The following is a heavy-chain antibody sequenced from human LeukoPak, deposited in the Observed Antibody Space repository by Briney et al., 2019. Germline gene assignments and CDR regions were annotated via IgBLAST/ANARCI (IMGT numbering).Heavy chain of an antibody. Sequence: GGSLRLSCAASGFTFTTYWMHWVRQAPGKGLEWVAVISYDGSNKYYADSVKGRYTISRDNSKNTLYLQMSSLRAEDTAVYYCVKPDDYGGNADYWGQGTLVTVSS. CDR3: VKPDDYGGNADY. CDR2: ISYDGSNK. J-gene: IGHJ4*02. D-gene: IGHD4-23*01. V-gene: IGHV3-30*18. CDR1: GFTFTTYW.